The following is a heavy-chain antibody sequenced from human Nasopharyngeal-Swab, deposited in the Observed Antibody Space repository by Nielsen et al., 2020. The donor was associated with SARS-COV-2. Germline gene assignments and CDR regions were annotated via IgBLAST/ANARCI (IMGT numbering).Heavy chain of an antibody. D-gene: IGHD4-11*01. CDR1: GFTFSSYW. Sequence: GESLKISCAASGFTFSSYWMNWVRQAPGKGLEWVANVKQDGSEKHYVDSVKGRFTISRDNAKNSLYLQMNSLRAEDTAVYYCAREQLTTLDYWGQGTLVTVSS. CDR2: VKQDGSEK. CDR3: AREQLTTLDY. J-gene: IGHJ4*02. V-gene: IGHV3-7*01.